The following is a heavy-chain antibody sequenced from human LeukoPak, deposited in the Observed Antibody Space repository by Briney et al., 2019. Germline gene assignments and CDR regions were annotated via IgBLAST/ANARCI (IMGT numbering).Heavy chain of an antibody. CDR2: ISAYNGNT. CDR1: GYTFTSYG. CDR3: ARDGMFVGGWLRGEEIDY. J-gene: IGHJ4*02. V-gene: IGHV1-18*01. D-gene: IGHD6-19*01. Sequence: ASVKVSCKASGYTFTSYGISWVRQAPGQGLEWMGWISAYNGNTNHAQKVQGRVTMTTDTSTSTAYMELRSLRSDDTAVYYCARDGMFVGGWLRGEEIDYWGQGTLVTVSS.